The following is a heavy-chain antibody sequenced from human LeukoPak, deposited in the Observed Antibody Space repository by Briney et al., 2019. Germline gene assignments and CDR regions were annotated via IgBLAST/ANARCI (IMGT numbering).Heavy chain of an antibody. Sequence: PGRSLRLSCAASGFTFSSYGMHWVRQAPGKGLEWGAVISYDGSNKYYADSVKGRFTISRDNSKNTLYLQMNSLRAEDTAVYYCAKAGGSGSYFDYWGQGTLVTVSS. J-gene: IGHJ4*02. D-gene: IGHD1-26*01. CDR1: GFTFSSYG. CDR3: AKAGGSGSYFDY. V-gene: IGHV3-30*18. CDR2: ISYDGSNK.